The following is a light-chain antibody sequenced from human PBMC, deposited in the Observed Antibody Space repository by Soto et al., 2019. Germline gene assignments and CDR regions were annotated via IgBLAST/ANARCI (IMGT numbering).Light chain of an antibody. J-gene: IGKJ5*01. CDR3: QQYNSFSIT. Sequence: IQTAQFPSTLSASVVDRVTTTSRAIQSISTWLAWYQQKPGKAPRVLIYGASSLKSGVPSRFSGSGSGTEFTLTISSLQPDDFATYYCQQYNSFSITFGQGTRLEI. CDR2: GAS. CDR1: QSISTW. V-gene: IGKV1-5*03.